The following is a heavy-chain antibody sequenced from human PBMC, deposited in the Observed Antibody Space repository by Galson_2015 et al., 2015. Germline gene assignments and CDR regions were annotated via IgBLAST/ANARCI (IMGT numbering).Heavy chain of an antibody. CDR2: TYHRSKWYI. CDR3: VKAPAGTYGIFQY. Sequence: CAISGDSVSSNSVIWHWIRQSPSRGLEWLGRTYHRSKWYIDYAASVNSRITINPDTSKNQFSLQLNSVTPEDTAVYYCVKAPAGTYGIFQYWGQGTLVTVSS. CDR1: GDSVSSNSVI. J-gene: IGHJ4*02. D-gene: IGHD1-26*01. V-gene: IGHV6-1*01.